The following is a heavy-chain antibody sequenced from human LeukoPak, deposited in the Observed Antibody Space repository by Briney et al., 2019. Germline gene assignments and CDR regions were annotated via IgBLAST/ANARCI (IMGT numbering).Heavy chain of an antibody. J-gene: IGHJ4*02. Sequence: SETLSLTCTVSGGSISSSSYYWGWIRQPPGKGLEWIGSIYYSGSTYYNPSLKSRVTISVDTSKNQFSLKLSSVTAADTAVYYCARDGIAAAGCFDYWGQGTLVTVSS. D-gene: IGHD6-13*01. CDR3: ARDGIAAAGCFDY. V-gene: IGHV4-39*07. CDR1: GGSISSSSYY. CDR2: IYYSGST.